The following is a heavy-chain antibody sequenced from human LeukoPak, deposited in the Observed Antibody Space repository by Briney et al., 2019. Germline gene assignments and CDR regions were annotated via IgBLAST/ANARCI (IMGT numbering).Heavy chain of an antibody. Sequence: PSETLSLTCTVSGGSISSSSYYWGWIRQPPGKGLEWIGSIYYSGSTYYNPSLKSRVTISVDTSKNQFSLKLSSVTAADTAVYYCARQNYYDSSGCFDYWGQGTLVTVSS. J-gene: IGHJ4*02. V-gene: IGHV4-39*01. D-gene: IGHD3-22*01. CDR1: GGSISSSSYY. CDR3: ARQNYYDSSGCFDY. CDR2: IYYSGST.